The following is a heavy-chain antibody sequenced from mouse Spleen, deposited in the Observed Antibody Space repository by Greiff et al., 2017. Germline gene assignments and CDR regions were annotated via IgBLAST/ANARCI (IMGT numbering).Heavy chain of an antibody. J-gene: IGHJ3*01. CDR1: GFSLTSYG. Sequence: QVQLQQSGPGLVQPSQSLSITCTVSGFSLTSYGVHWVRQSPGKGLEWLGVIWSGGSTDYNAAFISRLSISKDNSKSQVFFKMNSLQADDTAIYYCASQYSSSWGQGTLVTVSA. V-gene: IGHV2-2*01. CDR3: ASQYSSS. CDR2: IWSGGST.